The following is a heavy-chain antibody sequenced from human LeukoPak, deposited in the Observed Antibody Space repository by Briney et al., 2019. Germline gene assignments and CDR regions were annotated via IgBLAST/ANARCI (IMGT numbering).Heavy chain of an antibody. CDR2: IIDSGNSI. J-gene: IGHJ4*02. D-gene: IGHD2-15*01. V-gene: IGHV3-23*01. CDR3: AREDGYCSGGNCYSYFDS. CDR1: GFTFSSCA. Sequence: GGSLRLSCAASGFTFSSCAMSWVRQAPGKGLEWVSTIIDSGNSIYYADSAEGRFTISRDNSKNTLYLQMYSLRAEDTAVYFCAREDGYCSGGNCYSYFDSWGQGTLVTVSA.